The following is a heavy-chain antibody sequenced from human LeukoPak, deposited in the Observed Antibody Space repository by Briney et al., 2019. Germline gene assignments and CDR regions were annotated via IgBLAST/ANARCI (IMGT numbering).Heavy chain of an antibody. J-gene: IGHJ3*01. CDR2: IYPGDSDT. V-gene: IGHV5-51*01. CDR3: ARLRGWFEVRAFDV. Sequence: GESLKISCKGSGYSFSSSWIGWVRQLPRKGLEWMGIIYPGDSDTKYSPSFQGQVTISVDKSISTAYLQWSSLKASDTAMYYCARLRGWFEVRAFDVWGQGTMVTVSS. CDR1: GYSFSSSW. D-gene: IGHD6-19*01.